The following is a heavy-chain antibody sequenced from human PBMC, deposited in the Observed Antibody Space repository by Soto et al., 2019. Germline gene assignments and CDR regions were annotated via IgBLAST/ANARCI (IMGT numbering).Heavy chain of an antibody. Sequence: QGQLQESGPGLVKPSETLSLTCTVSGGSINNYYWSWIRQPPGKGLEWIGYISYSGSTNYHPSLKRGVTIAVDTSKNQFFLKLSSVTAADTAVYYCARRYGSVFDYWGQGTLVTVSS. CDR2: ISYSGST. V-gene: IGHV4-59*01. J-gene: IGHJ4*02. D-gene: IGHD6-19*01. CDR1: GGSINNYY. CDR3: ARRYGSVFDY.